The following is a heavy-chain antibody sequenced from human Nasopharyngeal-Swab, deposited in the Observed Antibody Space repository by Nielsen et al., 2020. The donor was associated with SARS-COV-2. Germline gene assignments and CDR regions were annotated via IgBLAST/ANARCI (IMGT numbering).Heavy chain of an antibody. CDR3: ARDPCGGDCYLDKGFDY. CDR1: GGTFSSYA. D-gene: IGHD2-21*02. CDR2: IIPIFGTA. V-gene: IGHV1-69*13. Sequence: SVKVSCKASGGTFSSYAISWVRQAPGQGLEWMGGIIPIFGTANYAQKFQGRVTITADESTSTAYMELSSLRSEDTAVYYCARDPCGGDCYLDKGFDYWGQGTLVTVSS. J-gene: IGHJ4*02.